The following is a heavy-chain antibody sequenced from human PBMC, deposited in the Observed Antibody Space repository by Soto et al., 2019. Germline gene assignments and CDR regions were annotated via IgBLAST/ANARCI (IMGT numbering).Heavy chain of an antibody. D-gene: IGHD4-4*01. Sequence: QVQLVQSGAEVKKPGSSVKVSCKASGGTFSSYTINWVRQAPGQGLEWMGRIIPILNISNFAQRFQGRVTITADKFMTAAYLGLSSLSSEDTAVYYCAPSFDNDYIPGAQYSYYMDVWGKGTTVTVSS. CDR1: GGTFSSYT. J-gene: IGHJ6*03. V-gene: IGHV1-69*02. CDR2: IIPILNIS. CDR3: APSFDNDYIPGAQYSYYMDV.